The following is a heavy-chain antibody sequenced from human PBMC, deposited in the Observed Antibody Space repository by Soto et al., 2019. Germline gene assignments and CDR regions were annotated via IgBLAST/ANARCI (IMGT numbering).Heavy chain of an antibody. CDR2: ISGSGGVT. CDR3: AKNRRFRSYYESAGHYDN. Sequence: EVELLESGGGLVQPGGSLRLSCVASGFTFKNYDMRWIRQAPGKGLEWVSGISGSGGVTYYADSVKGRFTISRDNSKNTLYLQMKSLRAEDPAIYYCAKNRRFRSYYESAGHYDNWGQGTLVTVSS. J-gene: IGHJ4*02. V-gene: IGHV3-23*01. D-gene: IGHD3-10*01. CDR1: GFTFKNYD.